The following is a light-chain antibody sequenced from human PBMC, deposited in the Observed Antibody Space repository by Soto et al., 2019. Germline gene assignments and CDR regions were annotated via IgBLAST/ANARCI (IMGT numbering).Light chain of an antibody. V-gene: IGKV3-15*01. J-gene: IGKJ1*01. Sequence: EIVMTQSPATLSVSPGGRATLSCRASQSVGSSLAWYQQKPGQAPRLLIHGASTRATGIPARFSGSGSGTEFTLTISSLQSEDFAVYYCQQYNNRPPLFGQGTKVDIK. CDR1: QSVGSS. CDR3: QQYNNRPPL. CDR2: GAS.